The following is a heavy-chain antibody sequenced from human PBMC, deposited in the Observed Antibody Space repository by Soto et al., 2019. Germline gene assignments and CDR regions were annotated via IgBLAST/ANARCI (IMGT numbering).Heavy chain of an antibody. V-gene: IGHV4-59*01. CDR1: GASINSNN. D-gene: IGHD2-21*01. Sequence: KPSVTLSLTCTISGASINSNNWSWIRQPPGKGLEWIGYMDYSGTKTNSSLKSRVTMSIDTSKNPLSLKLSFVTAADTAVYYCAREQPGWPVVDRAFDIWGQGKMVTVSS. J-gene: IGHJ3*02. CDR3: AREQPGWPVVDRAFDI. CDR2: MDYSGT.